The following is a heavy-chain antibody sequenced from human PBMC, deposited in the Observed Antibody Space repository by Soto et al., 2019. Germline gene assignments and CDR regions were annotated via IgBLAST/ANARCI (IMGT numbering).Heavy chain of an antibody. CDR2: ISYRGNT. CDR1: GASISSSSYS. Sequence: SETLSLTCSVSGASISSSSYSWSWIRQPPGKGLEWLASISYRGNTFYNPSLKSRLSISVDTPKNQFSLKLSSVTAADTAIYYCAGRLPTVPQNNNCFDLWGQGALVTVSS. V-gene: IGHV4-39*01. D-gene: IGHD4-4*01. J-gene: IGHJ5*02. CDR3: AGRLPTVPQNNNCFDL.